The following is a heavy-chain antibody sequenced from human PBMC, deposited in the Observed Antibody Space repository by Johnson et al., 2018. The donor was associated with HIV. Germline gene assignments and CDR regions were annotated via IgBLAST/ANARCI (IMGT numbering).Heavy chain of an antibody. Sequence: VQLVESGGGVVQPGGFMRLSCAASGFTVSSNYMSWVRQAPGKGLEWVSVIYSGGRSYYADSVKASFTISRDNSKNTLYLQMNSLRAEDTAVYYCARGFWSESGGWAFDIWGQGTMVTVSS. CDR2: IYSGGRS. V-gene: IGHV3-66*01. CDR3: ARGFWSESGGWAFDI. J-gene: IGHJ3*02. CDR1: GFTVSSNY. D-gene: IGHD3-3*01.